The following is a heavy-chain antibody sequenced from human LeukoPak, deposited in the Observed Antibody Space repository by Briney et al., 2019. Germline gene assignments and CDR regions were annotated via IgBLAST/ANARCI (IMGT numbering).Heavy chain of an antibody. CDR1: GSVFRDGVRLSDRY. CDR3: ARPFSGSYGY. Sequence: GGFLRLSCAASGSVFRDGVRLSDRYMAWVRQAPGKGLEWVSIIYTDDKTYYADSVKGRFTISRDNSKNTVYLQMNSLRDEDTAVYYCARPFSGSYGYWGQGTLVTVSS. CDR2: IYTDDKT. V-gene: IGHV3-66*01. D-gene: IGHD1-26*01. J-gene: IGHJ4*02.